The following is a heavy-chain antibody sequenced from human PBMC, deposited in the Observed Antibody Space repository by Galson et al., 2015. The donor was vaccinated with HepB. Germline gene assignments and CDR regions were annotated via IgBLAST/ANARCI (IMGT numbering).Heavy chain of an antibody. CDR2: IKQDGSEK. CDR1: GFTFSSYW. V-gene: IGHV3-7*01. Sequence: SCAASGFTFSSYWMSWVRQAPGKGLEWVANIKQDGSEKYYVDSVKGRFTISRDNAKNSLYLQMNSLRAEDTAVYYCARDRGIVGATTPYWGQGTLVTVSS. D-gene: IGHD1-26*01. CDR3: ARDRGIVGATTPY. J-gene: IGHJ4*02.